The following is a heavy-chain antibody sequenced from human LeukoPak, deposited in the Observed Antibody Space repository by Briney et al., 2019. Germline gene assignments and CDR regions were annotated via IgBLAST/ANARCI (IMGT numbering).Heavy chain of an antibody. Sequence: ASVKVSCKASGYTFTSYGISWVRQASGQGLEWMGWISAYNGNTNYAQKLQGRVTMTTDTSTSTAYMELRSLRSDDTAVYYCGYIYSSSTSCWNWFDPWGQGTLVTVCS. J-gene: IGHJ5*02. V-gene: IGHV1-18*01. CDR3: GYIYSSSTSCWNWFDP. CDR2: ISAYNGNT. D-gene: IGHD2-2*01. CDR1: GYTFTSYG.